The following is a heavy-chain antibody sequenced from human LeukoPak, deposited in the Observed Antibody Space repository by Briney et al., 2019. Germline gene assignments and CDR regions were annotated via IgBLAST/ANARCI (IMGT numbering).Heavy chain of an antibody. J-gene: IGHJ6*03. D-gene: IGHD6-6*01. CDR2: INHSGST. CDR3: ARGARAARPRPAQDYHYMDV. Sequence: SGTLSLTCTVYGGSFSTYYCTCIRQPPGKGLEWIGEINHSGSTNYNPSLKSRVTISVDTSKNQFSLKLSSVTAADTAVYYCARGARAARPRPAQDYHYMDVWGKGTTDTVSS. CDR1: GGSFSTYY. V-gene: IGHV4-34*01.